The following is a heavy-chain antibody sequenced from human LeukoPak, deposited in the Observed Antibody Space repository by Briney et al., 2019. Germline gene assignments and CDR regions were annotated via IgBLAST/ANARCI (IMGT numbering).Heavy chain of an antibody. Sequence: SETLSLTCAVSGGSFSGYYWSWVRQPPGKGVEWIGEINQSGRTNYNPSLKSRVTISVDTSKNQFSLKLSSVTAADTAVYYCARGRTPHGRYYYYYYMDVWGKGTTVTVSS. CDR1: GGSFSGYY. CDR2: INQSGRT. D-gene: IGHD4-23*01. J-gene: IGHJ6*03. CDR3: ARGRTPHGRYYYYYYMDV. V-gene: IGHV4-34*01.